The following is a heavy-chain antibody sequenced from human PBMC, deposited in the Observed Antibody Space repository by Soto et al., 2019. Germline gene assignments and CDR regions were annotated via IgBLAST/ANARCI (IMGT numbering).Heavy chain of an antibody. CDR1: GFTFSGSA. D-gene: IGHD4-17*01. CDR3: TGPGDYSTSDY. CDR2: IRSKANSYAT. V-gene: IGHV3-73*01. Sequence: GGSLRLSCAASGFTFSGSAMHWVRQASGKGLEWVGRIRSKANSYATAYAASVKGRFTISRDDSKNTAYLQMNSLKTEDTAVYYCTGPGDYSTSDYWGQGTLVTVSS. J-gene: IGHJ4*02.